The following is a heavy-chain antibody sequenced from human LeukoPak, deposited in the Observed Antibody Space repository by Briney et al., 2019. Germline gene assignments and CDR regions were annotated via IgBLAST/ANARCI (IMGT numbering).Heavy chain of an antibody. CDR3: AKEASSSYAHDY. CDR2: IRYDGSNK. CDR1: GFTFSTYG. J-gene: IGHJ4*02. V-gene: IGHV3-30*02. D-gene: IGHD6-6*01. Sequence: PGGSLRLSCAASGFTFSTYGMHWVRQAPGKGLEWVAFIRYDGSNKYYADSVKGRFTISRDNSKKTLYLQMNSLRAEDTAVYYCAKEASSSYAHDYWGQGTLVTVSS.